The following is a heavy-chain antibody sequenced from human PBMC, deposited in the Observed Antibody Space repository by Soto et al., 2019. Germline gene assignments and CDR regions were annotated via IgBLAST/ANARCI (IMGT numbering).Heavy chain of an antibody. CDR2: INSGSTSI. V-gene: IGHV3-48*01. CDR3: ASSASPDAY. D-gene: IGHD1-26*01. J-gene: IGHJ4*02. Sequence: EVQLVESGGGLVQPGGSLRLSCVASGFIFSSYSMNWVRQAPGKGLEWISYINSGSTSIYYADSVKGRFTISRDNAKNSLYLQMNSLRAEDTAVYYCASSASPDAYWGQGTLGTVSS. CDR1: GFIFSSYS.